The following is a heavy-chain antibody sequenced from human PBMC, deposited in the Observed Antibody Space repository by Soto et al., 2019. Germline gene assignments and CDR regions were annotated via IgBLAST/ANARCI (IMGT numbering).Heavy chain of an antibody. J-gene: IGHJ4*02. CDR3: ARGGCSGGSCYRPFFSD. CDR2: INHSGST. CDR1: GGSFSDYY. V-gene: IGHV4-34*02. Sequence: QVQLQQWGAGLLKPSETLSLTCAVYGGSFSDYYWSWIRQPPGKGLEWIGEINHSGSTIYNPSLKSRVTMSVDTSKIQFSLNLTSVTAADTAVYYCARGGCSGGSCYRPFFSDWGQGTLDTVSS. D-gene: IGHD2-15*01.